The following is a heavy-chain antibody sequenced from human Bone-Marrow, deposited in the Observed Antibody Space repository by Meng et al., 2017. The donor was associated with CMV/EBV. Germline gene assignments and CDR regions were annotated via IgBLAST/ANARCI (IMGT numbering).Heavy chain of an antibody. J-gene: IGHJ6*01. CDR3: ARVPTPTSYSNYYYYGMDV. D-gene: IGHD4-11*01. V-gene: IGHV1-69*10. CDR1: GGTFNSYA. CDR2: IIPILRIT. Sequence: SVKVSCKASGGTFNSYAISWVRQAPGQGLEWMGGIIPILRITNHAQKFQGRVTITADKSTSTAYMELSSLRSEDTAVYYCARVPTPTSYSNYYYYGMDVWGQGTTVTVSS.